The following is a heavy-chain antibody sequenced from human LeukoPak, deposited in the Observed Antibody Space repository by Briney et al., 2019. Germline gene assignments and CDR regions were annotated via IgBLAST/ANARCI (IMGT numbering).Heavy chain of an antibody. CDR1: GFTFSSYW. J-gene: IGHJ4*02. Sequence: PGGSLRLSCAASGFTFSSYWMHWVRQAPGKGLVWVSRINSDGSSTSYADSVKGRFTISRDNAKNTLYLQMNSLRAEDTAVYYCARERYYYGSGSSTLDYWGKGTLVTVSS. D-gene: IGHD3-10*01. CDR2: INSDGSST. V-gene: IGHV3-74*01. CDR3: ARERYYYGSGSSTLDY.